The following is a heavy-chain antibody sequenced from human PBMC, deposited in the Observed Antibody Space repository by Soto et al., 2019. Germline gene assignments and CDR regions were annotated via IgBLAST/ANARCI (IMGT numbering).Heavy chain of an antibody. D-gene: IGHD3-10*01. CDR1: GFTFSSYG. CDR3: ARCYSEYYYGSGVLGY. CDR2: IWYDGSNK. V-gene: IGHV3-33*01. J-gene: IGHJ4*02. Sequence: GGSLRLSCAASGFTFSSYGMHWVRQAPGKGLEWVAVIWYDGSNKYYADSVKGRFTISRDNSKNTLYLQMNSLRAEDTAVYYCARCYSEYYYGSGVLGYWGQGTLVTVSS.